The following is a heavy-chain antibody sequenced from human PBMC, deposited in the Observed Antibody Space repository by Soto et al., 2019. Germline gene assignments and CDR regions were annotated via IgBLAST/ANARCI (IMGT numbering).Heavy chain of an antibody. CDR2: ISGSGGGT. J-gene: IGHJ4*02. V-gene: IGHV3-23*01. CDR1: GFTFSSYA. CDR3: ARKSDH. Sequence: PVGSLRLSCAGSGFTFSSYAMSWVRQAPGKGLEWVSTISGSGGGTYYADSMKGRFTISRDNSKNTLYLQMYSLRVEDTAVYYCARKSDHWGQGTLVTVSS.